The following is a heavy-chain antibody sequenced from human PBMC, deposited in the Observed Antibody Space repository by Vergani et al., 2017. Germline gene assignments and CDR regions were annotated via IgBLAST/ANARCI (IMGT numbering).Heavy chain of an antibody. Sequence: QVQLVQSGAEVKKPGTSVKVSCKASGYTFTGYYMHWVRQAPGQGLEWMGWINPNSGGTNYAQKFQERVTITRDMSTSTAYMELSSLRSEDTAVYYCARVDVVRDPWGQGTLVTVSS. V-gene: IGHV1-2*02. CDR1: GYTFTGYY. D-gene: IGHD3-10*01. J-gene: IGHJ5*02. CDR3: ARVDVVRDP. CDR2: INPNSGGT.